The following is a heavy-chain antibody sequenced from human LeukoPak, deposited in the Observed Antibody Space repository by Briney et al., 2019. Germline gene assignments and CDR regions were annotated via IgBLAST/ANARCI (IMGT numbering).Heavy chain of an antibody. V-gene: IGHV1-2*02. D-gene: IGHD1-26*01. CDR3: ARDPYSGSYYYYYYMDV. Sequence: ASVKVSCKASGYTFTGYYMHWVRQAPGQGLEWMGWINPNSGGTNYAQKLQGRVTMTRDTSISTAYMELSRLRSDDTAVYYCARDPYSGSYYYYYYMDVWGKGTTVTVSS. CDR1: GYTFTGYY. CDR2: INPNSGGT. J-gene: IGHJ6*03.